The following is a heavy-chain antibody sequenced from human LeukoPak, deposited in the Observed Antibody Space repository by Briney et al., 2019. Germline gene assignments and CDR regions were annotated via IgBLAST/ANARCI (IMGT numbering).Heavy chain of an antibody. CDR2: IIPIFGTA. V-gene: IGHV1-69*13. CDR3: ARDPKGYCSSTCHYYYMDV. CDR1: GGTFRSYA. J-gene: IGHJ6*03. D-gene: IGHD2-2*01. Sequence: SVKVSCKASGGTFRSYAISWVRHAPGQGLEWMGGIIPIFGTANYAQKFQGRVTITADESTSTAYMELSSLRSEDTAVYYCARDPKGYCSSTCHYYYMDVWGKGTTVTVSS.